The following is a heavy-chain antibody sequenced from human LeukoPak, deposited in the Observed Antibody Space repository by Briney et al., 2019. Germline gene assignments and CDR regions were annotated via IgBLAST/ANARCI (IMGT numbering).Heavy chain of an antibody. CDR1: GFTFSDYA. CDR2: FKTNSGQV. D-gene: IGHD4-11*01. Sequence: GGSLRLSCVASGFTFSDYAMNWVRQAPGKGLEWVSTFKTNSGQVYYAESVRGRFTISRDNSKNTVYLQMSSLRAEDTALYYCARSVPDYTRFDYWGQGALVSVSS. V-gene: IGHV3-23*01. CDR3: ARSVPDYTRFDY. J-gene: IGHJ4*02.